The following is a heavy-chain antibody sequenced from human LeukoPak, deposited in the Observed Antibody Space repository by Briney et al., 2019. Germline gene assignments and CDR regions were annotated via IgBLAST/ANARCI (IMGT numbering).Heavy chain of an antibody. V-gene: IGHV1-18*01. CDR1: GYTFNSYG. D-gene: IGHD3-22*01. Sequence: ASVKVSCKASGYTFNSYGISWVRLAPRQGLEWMGWISAYNGNTNYAQKFQGRVTMTTDTSTNTAYMELRSLRSDDTAMYYCARDPSYDSSGYPNWFDPWGQGTLVTVSS. J-gene: IGHJ5*02. CDR2: ISAYNGNT. CDR3: ARDPSYDSSGYPNWFDP.